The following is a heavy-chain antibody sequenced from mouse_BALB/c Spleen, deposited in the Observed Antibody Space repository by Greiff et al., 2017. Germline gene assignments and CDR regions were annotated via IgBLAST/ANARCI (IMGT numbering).Heavy chain of an antibody. CDR2: INPSNGGT. CDR1: GYTFTSYY. CDR3: TTPLNYYGSSYFAY. V-gene: IGHV1S81*02. D-gene: IGHD1-1*01. Sequence: QVQLQQSGAELVKPGASVKLSCKASGYTFTSYYMYWVKQRPGQGLEWIGEINPSNGGTNFNEKFKSKATLTVDKSSSTAYMQLTSLTSEDSAVYYCTTPLNYYGSSYFAYWGQGTLVTVSA. J-gene: IGHJ3*01.